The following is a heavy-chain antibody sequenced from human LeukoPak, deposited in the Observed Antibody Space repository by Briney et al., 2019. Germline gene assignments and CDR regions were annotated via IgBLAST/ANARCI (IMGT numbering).Heavy chain of an antibody. V-gene: IGHV4-59*08. CDR2: IYYSGST. Sequence: SETLSLTCTVSGGSISSYYWSWIRQPPGKGLEWIGYIYYSGSTNYNPSLKSRVTISVDTSKNQSSLKLSSVTAADTAVYYCASTVGYSSSWYGTASWYFDLWGRGTLVTVSS. J-gene: IGHJ2*01. CDR3: ASTVGYSSSWYGTASWYFDL. CDR1: GGSISSYY. D-gene: IGHD6-13*01.